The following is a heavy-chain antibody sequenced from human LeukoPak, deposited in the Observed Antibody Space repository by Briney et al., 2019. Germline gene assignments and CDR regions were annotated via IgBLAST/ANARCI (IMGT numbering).Heavy chain of an antibody. Sequence: SETLSLTCAFYGGSLSGYYWSWMRQPPGKGLEWIGEINHSGSTNYNPSLKSRVTISVDTSKNQFSLKLSSVTAADTAVYYCARGDTAMVMDYWGQGTLVTVSS. J-gene: IGHJ4*02. V-gene: IGHV4-34*01. CDR1: GGSLSGYY. D-gene: IGHD5-18*01. CDR2: INHSGST. CDR3: ARGDTAMVMDY.